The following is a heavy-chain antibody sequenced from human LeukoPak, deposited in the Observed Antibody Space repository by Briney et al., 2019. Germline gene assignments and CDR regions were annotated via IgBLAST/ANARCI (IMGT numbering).Heavy chain of an antibody. CDR3: ARGFRDTAMFLDY. CDR2: ISGSSSNV. CDR1: GFTFSSYE. J-gene: IGHJ4*02. V-gene: IGHV3-48*03. Sequence: PGGSLRPSCAASGFTFSSYEMNWVRQAPGKGLEWISAISGSSSNVYYAASVRGRFTISRDNAENSLYLQLNTMGAEDTAVYYCARGFRDTAMFLDYWGQGTLVTVSS. D-gene: IGHD5-18*01.